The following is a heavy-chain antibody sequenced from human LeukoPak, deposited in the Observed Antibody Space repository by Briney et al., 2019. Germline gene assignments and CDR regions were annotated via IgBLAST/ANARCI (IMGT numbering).Heavy chain of an antibody. D-gene: IGHD6-13*01. CDR3: ARTPPPSDSSSWYGDY. CDR2: INWNGGST. J-gene: IGHJ4*02. Sequence: GGSLRLSCAASGFTFDDYGMSWVRQAPGKGLEWVSGINWNGGSTGYADSVKGRFTISRDNAKNSLYLQMNSLRAEDTALYYCARTPPPSDSSSWYGDYWGQGTLVTVSS. CDR1: GFTFDDYG. V-gene: IGHV3-20*04.